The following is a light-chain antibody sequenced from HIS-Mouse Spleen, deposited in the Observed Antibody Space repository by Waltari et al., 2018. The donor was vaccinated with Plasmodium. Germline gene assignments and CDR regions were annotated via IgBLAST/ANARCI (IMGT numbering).Light chain of an antibody. Sequence: EIVMTQSPATLSVSPGERATLSCRASQSVSSNLAWYQQKPGQAPRLLIYGASPRAPGSLARFSGSGSGTEFTLTISSLQSEDFAVYYCQQYNNWSFTFGPGTKVDIK. CDR1: QSVSSN. J-gene: IGKJ3*01. V-gene: IGKV3-15*01. CDR3: QQYNNWSFT. CDR2: GAS.